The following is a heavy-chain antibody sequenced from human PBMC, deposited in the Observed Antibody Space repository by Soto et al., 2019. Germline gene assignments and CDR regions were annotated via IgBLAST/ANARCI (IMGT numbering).Heavy chain of an antibody. Sequence: QITLKESGPPLVKPTQTLTLTCNFSGFSLTNNGVGVGWIRQPPRKALEWLGIIYWDDDKRYSPSLNNRLTIPKDTSKTQVVLAVTNVATVDTAASYSAYRHPTSGYDWRFDPWGQGTLVTVSS. CDR3: AYRHPTSGYDWRFDP. D-gene: IGHD5-12*01. V-gene: IGHV2-5*02. CDR2: IYWDDDK. J-gene: IGHJ5*02. CDR1: GFSLTNNGVG.